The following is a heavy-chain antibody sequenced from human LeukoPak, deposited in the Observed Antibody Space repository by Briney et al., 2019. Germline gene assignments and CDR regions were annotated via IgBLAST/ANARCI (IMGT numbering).Heavy chain of an antibody. V-gene: IGHV4-59*12. Sequence: PSETLSLTCIVSGGSISGSYWSWIRQTPGKGLEWIGYIHYSGSTDYNPSLKSRVTMSVDKSNNQFSLKLTSLTAADTAVYYCASRDDSGPYWGQGTLVTVSS. CDR3: ASRDDSGPY. J-gene: IGHJ4*02. CDR1: GGSISGSY. CDR2: IHYSGST. D-gene: IGHD4-17*01.